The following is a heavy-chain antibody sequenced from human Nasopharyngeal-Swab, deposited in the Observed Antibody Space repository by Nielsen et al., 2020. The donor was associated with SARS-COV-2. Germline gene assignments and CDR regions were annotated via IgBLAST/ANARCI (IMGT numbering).Heavy chain of an antibody. D-gene: IGHD3-3*01. CDR1: GGSISSSNW. CDR3: ARHLRILYDFWSGYYLPGGMDV. V-gene: IGHV4-4*02. Sequence: SETLSLTCAVSGGSISSSNWWSWVRQPPGKGLEWIGEIYHSGSTNYNPSLKSRVTISVDTSKNQFSLKLSSVTAADTAVYYCARHLRILYDFWSGYYLPGGMDVWGQGTTGTVSS. CDR2: IYHSGST. J-gene: IGHJ6*02.